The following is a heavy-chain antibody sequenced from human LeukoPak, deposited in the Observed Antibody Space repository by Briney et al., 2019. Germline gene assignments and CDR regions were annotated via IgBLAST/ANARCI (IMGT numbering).Heavy chain of an antibody. D-gene: IGHD5-12*01. Sequence: SQTLSLTCALSGDSVSSNSAAWDWIRQSPSRGLEWLVRTYGRSKWYHYYAISVKSRITINPDTSKKQFSLQLNAVTPEDTAVYFCAREVVATPYFGYWGQGALVTVSS. CDR2: TYGRSKWYH. V-gene: IGHV6-1*01. CDR3: AREVVATPYFGY. J-gene: IGHJ4*02. CDR1: GDSVSSNSAA.